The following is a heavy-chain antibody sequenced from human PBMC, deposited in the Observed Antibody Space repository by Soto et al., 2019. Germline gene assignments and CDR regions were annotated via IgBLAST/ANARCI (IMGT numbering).Heavy chain of an antibody. V-gene: IGHV1-69*12. J-gene: IGHJ6*02. CDR1: GGTFSSYA. D-gene: IGHD4-17*01. Sequence: QVQLVQSGAEVKKPGSSVKVSCKASGGTFSSYAISWVRQAPGQGLEWMGGIIPIFGTANYAQKFQGRVTITADECTSTAYMELSSLSSEDTAVYYCARGHGDYGYYYYYGMDVWGQGTTVTVSS. CDR2: IIPIFGTA. CDR3: ARGHGDYGYYYYYGMDV.